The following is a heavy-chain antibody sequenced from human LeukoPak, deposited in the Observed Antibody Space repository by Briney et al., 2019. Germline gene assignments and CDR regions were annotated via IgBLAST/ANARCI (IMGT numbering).Heavy chain of an antibody. Sequence: SETLSLTCTVSGGSISSYYWSWIRQPPGRGLEWIGYIYFTGSTNCNSSLKSRATISVDTSKNQFSLKLSSVTAADTAVYYCARMGSGGSWGYWGQGTLVTVSS. CDR2: IYFTGST. V-gene: IGHV4-59*01. J-gene: IGHJ4*02. CDR1: GGSISSYY. D-gene: IGHD2-15*01. CDR3: ARMGSGGSWGY.